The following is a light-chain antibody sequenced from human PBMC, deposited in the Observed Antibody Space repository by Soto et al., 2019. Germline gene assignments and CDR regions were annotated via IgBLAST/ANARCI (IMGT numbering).Light chain of an antibody. V-gene: IGKV3-11*01. CDR1: QGIGDT. J-gene: IGKJ5*01. CDR3: QHRMNWPLT. Sequence: EVVMTQSPATLSVSPGEGATLSCRASQGIGDTLAWYQHKPGQTPRLLIYDASNRATGIPARFSGSGSETDFTLTISSLEPEDFAVYYCQHRMNWPLTFGQGTRLEIK. CDR2: DAS.